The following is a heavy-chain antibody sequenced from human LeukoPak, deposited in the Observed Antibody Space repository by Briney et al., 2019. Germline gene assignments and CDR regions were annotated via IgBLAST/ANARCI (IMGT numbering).Heavy chain of an antibody. CDR1: GGSISSYY. V-gene: IGHV4-59*01. D-gene: IGHD1-1*01. CDR3: AGTYRYNYYYYMDV. Sequence: SETLSLTCTVSGGSISSYYWSWIRQPPGKGLEWIGYIDYSGSTNYNPSLKSRVTISVDTSKNQFSLKLSSVTAADTAVYYCAGTYRYNYYYYMDVWGKGTTVTISS. CDR2: IDYSGST. J-gene: IGHJ6*03.